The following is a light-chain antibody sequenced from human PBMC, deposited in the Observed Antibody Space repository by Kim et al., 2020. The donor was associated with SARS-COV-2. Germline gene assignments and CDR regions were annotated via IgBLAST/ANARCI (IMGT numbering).Light chain of an antibody. CDR1: QDVVNY. CDR2: GAS. V-gene: IGKV1-27*01. J-gene: IGKJ1*01. Sequence: ASIRDTVTITCRASQDVVNYLAWYQQKPGGVPNVLIYGASTLQTGVPSRLRGSGSGTEFTLTISSLQTEDIATYYCKQYNSDPRTFGTGTKVDIK. CDR3: KQYNSDPRT.